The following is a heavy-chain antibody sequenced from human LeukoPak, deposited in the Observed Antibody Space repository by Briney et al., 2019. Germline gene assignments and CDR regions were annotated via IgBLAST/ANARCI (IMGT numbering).Heavy chain of an antibody. CDR3: ARDRKAVAGIDY. J-gene: IGHJ4*02. CDR2: IWYDGSNK. D-gene: IGHD6-19*01. CDR1: GFTFSSYG. V-gene: IGHV3-33*01. Sequence: GSLRLSCAASGFTFSSYGMHWVRQAPGKGLEWVAVIWYDGSNKYYADSVKGRFTISRDNSKNTLYLQMNSLRAEDTAVYYCARDRKAVAGIDYWGQGTLVTVSS.